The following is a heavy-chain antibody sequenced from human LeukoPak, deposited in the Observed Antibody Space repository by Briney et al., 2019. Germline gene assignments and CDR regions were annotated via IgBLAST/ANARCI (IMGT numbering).Heavy chain of an antibody. CDR2: FSGSGGRT. V-gene: IGHV3-23*01. CDR1: GFTFSSYG. D-gene: IGHD2-15*01. CDR3: TKASAARCIGVFCYPFDH. Sequence: GGSLRLSCAASGFTFSSYGMSWVRQASGKGLEWVSSFSGSGGRTYFADSVKGRFTISRDNSKNILYLQMNSLRVEDTAVYYCTKASAARCIGVFCYPFDHWGQGTLVTVSS. J-gene: IGHJ4*02.